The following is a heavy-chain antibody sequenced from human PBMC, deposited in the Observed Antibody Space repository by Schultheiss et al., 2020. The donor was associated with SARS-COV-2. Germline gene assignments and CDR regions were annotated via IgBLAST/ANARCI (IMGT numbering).Heavy chain of an antibody. CDR1: GFTFSSYA. D-gene: IGHD5-18*01. Sequence: GESLKISCAASGFTFSSYAMHWVRQAPGKGLEYVSAISSNGGSTYYADSVKGRFTISRDNSKNTLYLQMNSLRAEDTAVYYCARDRYSYGFRRPGDFDYWGQGTLVTVSS. CDR3: ARDRYSYGFRRPGDFDY. V-gene: IGHV3-64*04. J-gene: IGHJ4*02. CDR2: ISSNGGST.